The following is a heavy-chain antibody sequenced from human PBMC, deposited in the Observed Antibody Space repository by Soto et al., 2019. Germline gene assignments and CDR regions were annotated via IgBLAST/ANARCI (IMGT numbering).Heavy chain of an antibody. CDR1: GVSTSNHY. J-gene: IGHJ4*02. CDR2: IYYRGTT. Sequence: SETLSLTCSVSGVSTSNHYWTWIRKPPGQGPEWIGCIYYRGTTNYNASFNSRVTISVDTSKNQFPLKLTSVTTADTAVYYCARGGGSPYHDHEFDFWGQGIQVTVSS. V-gene: IGHV4-59*11. CDR3: ARGGGSPYHDHEFDF. D-gene: IGHD2-2*01.